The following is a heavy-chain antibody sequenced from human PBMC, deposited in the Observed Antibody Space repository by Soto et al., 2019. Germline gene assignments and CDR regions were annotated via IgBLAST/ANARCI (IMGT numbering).Heavy chain of an antibody. D-gene: IGHD3-9*01. Sequence: GASVKVSCKASGGTFSSYTISWVRQAPGQELEWMGRIIPILGIANYAQKFQGRVTITADKSTSTAYMELSSLRSEDTAVYYCEGANGDDFLTGYYPQPPAYYYYYGMDVGAQGTRSAVSS. CDR3: EGANGDDFLTGYYPQPPAYYYYYGMDV. CDR1: GGTFSSYT. J-gene: IGHJ6*02. CDR2: IIPILGIA. V-gene: IGHV1-69*02.